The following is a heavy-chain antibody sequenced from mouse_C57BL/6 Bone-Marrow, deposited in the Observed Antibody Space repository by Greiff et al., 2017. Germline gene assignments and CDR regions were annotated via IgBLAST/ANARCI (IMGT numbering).Heavy chain of an antibody. Sequence: DVMLVESGGDLVKPGGSLKLSCAASGFTFSSYGMSWVRQTPDKRLEWVATINNGGSYTYYPDSVKGRFTISRDNAKNTLYLQMSSLKSEDTAMYYCARREVIYYGNFDYWGQGTTLTVSS. J-gene: IGHJ2*01. CDR3: ARREVIYYGNFDY. CDR2: INNGGSYT. D-gene: IGHD2-1*01. CDR1: GFTFSSYG. V-gene: IGHV5-6*02.